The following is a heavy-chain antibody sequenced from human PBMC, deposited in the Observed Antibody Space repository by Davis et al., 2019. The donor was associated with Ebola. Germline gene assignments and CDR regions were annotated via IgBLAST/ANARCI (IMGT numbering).Heavy chain of an antibody. V-gene: IGHV3-30-3*01. CDR1: GFTFSSYA. CDR3: ARDSQSGQRFCRGGRCYPHAFDM. CDR2: ISYDGSNK. Sequence: GGSLRLSCTSSGFTFSSYAIHWVRQAPGKGLEWVAVISYDGSNKYYADSVKGRFTISRDNSKNTLYLQMNSLRAEDTAVYYCARDSQSGQRFCRGGRCYPHAFDMWGQGTMVTVSS. D-gene: IGHD2-15*01. J-gene: IGHJ3*02.